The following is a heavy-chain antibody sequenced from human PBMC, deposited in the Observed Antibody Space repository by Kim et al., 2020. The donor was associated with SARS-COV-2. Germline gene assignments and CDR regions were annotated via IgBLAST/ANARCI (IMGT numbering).Heavy chain of an antibody. CDR3: ARSPAYCSGNDCYASFHY. CDR2: IDPSDSHT. Sequence: GESLKISCKGSGYSFTSYWINWVRQMPEKGLEWMGRIDPSDSHTNYNPSFQGHVTISADKSISSAFLQWSSLKASDTAMYYCARSPAYCSGNDCYASFHYWGQGTLVTVSS. CDR1: GYSFTSYW. D-gene: IGHD2-15*01. J-gene: IGHJ4*02. V-gene: IGHV5-10-1*01.